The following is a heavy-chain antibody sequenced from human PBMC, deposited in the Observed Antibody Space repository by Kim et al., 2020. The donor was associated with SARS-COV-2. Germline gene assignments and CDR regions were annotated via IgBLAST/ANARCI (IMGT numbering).Heavy chain of an antibody. D-gene: IGHD3-10*01. CDR2: ISSSSSTI. CDR1: GFTFSSYS. Sequence: GGSLRLSCAASGFTFSSYSMNWVRQAPGKGLERVSYISSSSSTIYYADSVKGRFTISRDNAKNSLYLQMNSLRDEDTAVYYCATDGLWFGELTFDYWGQGTLVTVSS. V-gene: IGHV3-48*02. J-gene: IGHJ4*02. CDR3: ATDGLWFGELTFDY.